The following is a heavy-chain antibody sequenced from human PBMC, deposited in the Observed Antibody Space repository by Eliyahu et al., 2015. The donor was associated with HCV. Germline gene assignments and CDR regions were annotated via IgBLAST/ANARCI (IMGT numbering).Heavy chain of an antibody. D-gene: IGHD2-2*01. J-gene: IGHJ3*02. V-gene: IGHV3-23*01. CDR3: AKYPDIVVVPAAIGAFDI. CDR2: ISGSGGST. Sequence: EVQLLESGGGLVQPGGSLRLSCAASGFTFSSYAMXWVRQAPGKGLGWVSAISGSGGSTYYADSVKGRFTISRDNSKNTLYLQMNSLRAEDTAVYYCAKYPDIVVVPAAIGAFDIWGQGTMVTVSS. CDR1: GFTFSSYA.